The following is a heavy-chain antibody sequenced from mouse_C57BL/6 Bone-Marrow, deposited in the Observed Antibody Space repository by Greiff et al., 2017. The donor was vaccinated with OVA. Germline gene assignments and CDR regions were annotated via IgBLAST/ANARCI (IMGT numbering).Heavy chain of an antibody. CDR3: ARGYYGSSPFAY. J-gene: IGHJ3*01. CDR1: GYTFTSYW. Sequence: QVQLQQSGAELVRPGSSVKLSCKASGYTFTSYWMHWVKQRPIQGLEWIGNIDPSDSETHYNQKFKDKATLTVDKSSSTAYMQLSSLTSEDSAVYYGARGYYGSSPFAYWGQGTLVTVSA. CDR2: IDPSDSET. V-gene: IGHV1-52*01. D-gene: IGHD1-1*01.